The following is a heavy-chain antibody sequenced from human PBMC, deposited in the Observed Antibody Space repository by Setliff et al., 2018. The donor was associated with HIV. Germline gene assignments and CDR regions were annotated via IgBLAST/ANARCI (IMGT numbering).Heavy chain of an antibody. V-gene: IGHV4-39*07. CDR3: ARVVAAGPLEYFQH. D-gene: IGHD6-13*01. J-gene: IGHJ1*01. Sequence: SETLSLTCTVSGGSISSSSYYWGWIRQPPGKGLEWIGSIYYSGSTYYNPSLKSRVTISVDTSKNQFSLKLSSVTAADTAVYYCARVVAAGPLEYFQHWGQGTLVTVSS. CDR2: IYYSGST. CDR1: GGSISSSSYY.